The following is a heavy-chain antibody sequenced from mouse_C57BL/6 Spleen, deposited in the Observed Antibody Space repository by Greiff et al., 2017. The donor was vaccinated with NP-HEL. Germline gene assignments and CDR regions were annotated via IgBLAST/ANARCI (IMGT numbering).Heavy chain of an antibody. D-gene: IGHD1-1*01. J-gene: IGHJ4*01. CDR1: GFTFSSYA. V-gene: IGHV5-4*01. CDR3: ARDLGYGSRSYYAMDY. CDR2: ISDGGSYT. Sequence: EVQLVESGGGLVKPGGSLKLSCAASGFTFSSYAMSWVRQTPEKRLEWVATISDGGSYTYYPDNVKGRFTISRDNAKNNLYLQMSHLKSEDTAMYYCARDLGYGSRSYYAMDYWGQGTSVTVSS.